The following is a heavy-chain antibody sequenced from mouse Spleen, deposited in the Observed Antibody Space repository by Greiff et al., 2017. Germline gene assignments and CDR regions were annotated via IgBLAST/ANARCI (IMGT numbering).Heavy chain of an antibody. V-gene: IGHV14-1*01. J-gene: IGHJ4*01. Sequence: EVQVVESGAELVRPGALVKLSCKASGFNIKDYYMHWVKQRPEQGLEWIGRIDPEDGDTEYAPKFQGKATMTADTSSNTAYLQLSSLTSEDTAVYYCTTWYDSYYYAMDYWGQGTSVTVSS. CDR1: GFNIKDYY. D-gene: IGHD2-4*01. CDR2: IDPEDGDT. CDR3: TTWYDSYYYAMDY.